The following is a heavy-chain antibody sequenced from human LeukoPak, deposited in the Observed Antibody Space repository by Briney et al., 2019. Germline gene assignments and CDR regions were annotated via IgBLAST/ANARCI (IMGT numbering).Heavy chain of an antibody. CDR2: INPNSGGT. CDR1: GYTFTGYY. D-gene: IGHD6-13*01. Sequence: ASVKVSCKASGYTFTGYYMHWVRQAPAQGLELMGLINPNSGGTNYAQKFQGRVTMTRDTSISTAYMELSRLRSDDTAVYYCARDEYSSSWYGGYYYYYYMDVWGKGTTVTVSS. CDR3: ARDEYSSSWYGGYYYYYYMDV. J-gene: IGHJ6*03. V-gene: IGHV1-2*02.